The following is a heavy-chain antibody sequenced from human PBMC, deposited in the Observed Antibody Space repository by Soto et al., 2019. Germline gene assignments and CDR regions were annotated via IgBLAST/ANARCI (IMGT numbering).Heavy chain of an antibody. V-gene: IGHV1-18*01. CDR2: ISAYNGNT. Sequence: QVQLVQSGAEVKKPGASVKVSCKASGYTFTSYGISWVRQAPGQGLEWMGWISAYNGNTNYAQKLQGRVTITTNTSTSTAYMELRSLRSDDTAVYYCARRRIAARPGPHPLDYWGQGTLVTVSS. CDR1: GYTFTSYG. J-gene: IGHJ4*02. CDR3: ARRRIAARPGPHPLDY. D-gene: IGHD6-6*01.